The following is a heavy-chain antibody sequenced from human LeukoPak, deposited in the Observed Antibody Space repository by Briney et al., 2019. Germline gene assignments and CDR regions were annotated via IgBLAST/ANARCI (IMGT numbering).Heavy chain of an antibody. D-gene: IGHD3-10*01. J-gene: IGHJ4*02. Sequence: ASVKVSCKASGGTFSSYAISWVRQAPGQGLEWMGGIIPIFGTANYAQKFQGRVTITADESTSTAYVELSSLRSEDTAVYYCARDRKITMVRGAEPYYFDYWGQGTLVTVSS. V-gene: IGHV1-69*13. CDR1: GGTFSSYA. CDR2: IIPIFGTA. CDR3: ARDRKITMVRGAEPYYFDY.